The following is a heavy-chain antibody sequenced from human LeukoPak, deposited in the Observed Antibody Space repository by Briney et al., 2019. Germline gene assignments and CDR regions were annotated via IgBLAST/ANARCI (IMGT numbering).Heavy chain of an antibody. D-gene: IGHD2-2*01. V-gene: IGHV3-7*01. CDR1: GFTFNNYW. CDR3: ARKYTTSYYSVDY. CDR2: IKQDGSEK. Sequence: GGSLRPSCAASGFTFNNYWMTWVRQAPGKGLEWVANIKQDGSEKDYVDSVKGRFTTSRDNAKNSLFLQMNSLRADDTALYYCARKYTTSYYSVDYWGQGSLVTVSS. J-gene: IGHJ4*02.